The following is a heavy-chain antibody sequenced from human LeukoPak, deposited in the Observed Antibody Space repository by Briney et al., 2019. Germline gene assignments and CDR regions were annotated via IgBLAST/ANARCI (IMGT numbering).Heavy chain of an antibody. V-gene: IGHV3-23*01. D-gene: IGHD3-22*01. CDR3: AKTNTAFYDSSGDAFDI. CDR2: ISGSGGST. J-gene: IGHJ3*02. CDR1: GFTFSSYA. Sequence: GSLRLSCAASGFTFSSYAMSWVRQAPGKGLEWVSAISGSGGSTYYADSVKGRFTISRDNSKNTLYLQMNSLRAEDTAVYYCAKTNTAFYDSSGDAFDIWGQGTMVTVSS.